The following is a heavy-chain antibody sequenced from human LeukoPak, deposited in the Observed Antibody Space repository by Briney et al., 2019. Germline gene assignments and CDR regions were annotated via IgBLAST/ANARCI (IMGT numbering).Heavy chain of an antibody. J-gene: IGHJ4*02. CDR1: GFTFSSYW. CDR3: VKTRGIAVAGPDR. CDR2: INSDGSST. V-gene: IGHV3-74*01. D-gene: IGHD6-19*01. Sequence: GGSLRLSCAASGFTFSSYWMHRVRQAPGKGLVWVSRINSDGSSTSYADSVKGRFTISRDNAKNTLYLQMNSLRAEDTAVYYCVKTRGIAVAGPDRWGQGTLVTVSS.